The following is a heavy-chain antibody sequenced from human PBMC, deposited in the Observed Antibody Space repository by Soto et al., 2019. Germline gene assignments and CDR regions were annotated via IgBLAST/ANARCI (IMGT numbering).Heavy chain of an antibody. CDR1: GDSISSGVFY. CDR2: IYYSGST. V-gene: IGHV4-31*03. CDR3: ARAQYYYSSGYYGGTKWFDP. D-gene: IGHD3-22*01. Sequence: SETLSLTCPVSGDSISSGVFYCSWIRQHPGKYLKWFGYIYYSGSTYYNPSLKRRVTISVDTSKTQFSLTLSSVPPEDTAVYYCARAQYYYSSGYYGGTKWFDPWGQGTVVTV. J-gene: IGHJ5*02.